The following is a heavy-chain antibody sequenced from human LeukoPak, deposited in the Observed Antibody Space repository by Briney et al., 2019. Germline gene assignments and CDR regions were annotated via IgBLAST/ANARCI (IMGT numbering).Heavy chain of an antibody. CDR1: GFTLSSYA. D-gene: IGHD5/OR15-5a*01. Sequence: PGGSLRLSCAASGFTLSSYAMSWGRQGPGKGLEGVSGIVPGGGTTYYAGSVKGRFTVSRDNSKNPLYMQMNSLRAEDTAVYYCAKVSVYGQNYYYYYMDVWGKGTTVTISS. J-gene: IGHJ6*03. CDR2: IVPGGGTT. V-gene: IGHV3-23*01. CDR3: AKVSVYGQNYYYYYMDV.